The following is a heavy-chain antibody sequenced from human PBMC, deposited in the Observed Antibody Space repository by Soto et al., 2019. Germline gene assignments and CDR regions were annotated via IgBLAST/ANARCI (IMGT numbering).Heavy chain of an antibody. CDR3: AHSSYYYDSSGPRGFDP. CDR1: GFSLSTSGGG. CDR2: IYWDDDQ. V-gene: IGHV2-5*02. D-gene: IGHD3-22*01. J-gene: IGHJ5*02. Sequence: SGPTLVNPTQTLTLTCTFSGFSLSTSGGGVGWIRQPPGKALEGLALIYWDDDQHNSPSLKSRRTITKDTSKNQVVLTMTNMDPVDTATYYCAHSSYYYDSSGPRGFDPWGQGTLVTVSS.